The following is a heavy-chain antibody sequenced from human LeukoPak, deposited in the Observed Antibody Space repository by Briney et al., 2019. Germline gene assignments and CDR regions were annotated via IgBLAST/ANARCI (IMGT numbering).Heavy chain of an antibody. CDR1: GYSFTSHY. CDR2: INPNSGGT. V-gene: IGHV1-2*02. Sequence: GASVKVSCKASGYSFTSHYMHWVRQAPGQGLEWMGWINPNSGGTNYAQKFQGRVTMTRDTSISTAYMELSRLRSDDTAVYYCATGELASMGAFDIWGQGTMVTVSS. J-gene: IGHJ3*02. D-gene: IGHD1-1*01. CDR3: ATGELASMGAFDI.